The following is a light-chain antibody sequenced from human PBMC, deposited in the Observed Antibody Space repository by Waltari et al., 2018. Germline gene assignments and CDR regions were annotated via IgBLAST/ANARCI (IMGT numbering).Light chain of an antibody. CDR3: QHYVRLPAT. Sequence: IVLTQSPRSLSSSPGEGVTLSCRASQRVSRALAWYQQKPGQAPRLLIFGASNRATGIPDRFSGSGSETDFSLTISRLEPEDFAVYYCQHYVRLPATFGRGTKVEIK. CDR2: GAS. V-gene: IGKV3-20*01. J-gene: IGKJ1*01. CDR1: QRVSRA.